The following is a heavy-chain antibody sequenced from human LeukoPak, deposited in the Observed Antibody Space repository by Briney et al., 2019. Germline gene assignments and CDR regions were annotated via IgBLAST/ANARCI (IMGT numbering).Heavy chain of an antibody. V-gene: IGHV4-59*08. CDR3: ASLYGSGNSYGGY. Sequence: PSEPLSLPCSLSGGPINSHYWTWMPQPPGKALEGIGYTYYSENTNYNVSLKSRVTISIDTSRTQCSLMLSSVTAADTAVYYCASLYGSGNSYGGYWGQGTLVTVSS. CDR2: TYYSENT. J-gene: IGHJ4*02. CDR1: GGPINSHY. D-gene: IGHD3-10*01.